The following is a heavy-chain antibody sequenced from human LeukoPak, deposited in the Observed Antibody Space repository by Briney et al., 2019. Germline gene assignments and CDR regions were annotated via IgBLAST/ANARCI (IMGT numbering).Heavy chain of an antibody. V-gene: IGHV3-33*01. CDR2: IWYDGSNK. CDR3: ATNSYTGSSKNTFNF. J-gene: IGHJ4*02. CDR1: GFIFSTYG. Sequence: GGSLRLSCAASGFIFSTYGMHWVRQAPGKGLEWVAVIWYDGSNKNYAYSVKGRFTISRDNSKNTLYLQMNSLRAEDTAVYYCATNSYTGSSKNTFNFWGQGTLVTVSS. D-gene: IGHD3-16*01.